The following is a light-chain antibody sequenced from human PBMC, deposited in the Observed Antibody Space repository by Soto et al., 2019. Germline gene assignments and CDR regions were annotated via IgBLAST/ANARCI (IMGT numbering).Light chain of an antibody. J-gene: IGKJ5*01. CDR2: DAS. CDR1: QSVSSY. CDR3: QQYGSSPPIT. V-gene: IGKV3-11*01. Sequence: EIVFTQSPATLSLSPGERATLSFSASQSVSSYLAWYQQKPGQAPRLLIYDASNRATGIPTRFSGSGSGTDFTLTISSLEPEDFAVYYCQQYGSSPPITFGQGTRLEIK.